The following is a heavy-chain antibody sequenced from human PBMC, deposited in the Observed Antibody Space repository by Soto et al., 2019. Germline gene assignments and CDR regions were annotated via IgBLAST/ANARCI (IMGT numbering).Heavy chain of an antibody. CDR1: GDSISSGKW. CDR3: AREGHHGYSIGP. D-gene: IGHD5-18*01. J-gene: IGHJ5*02. CDR2: IHRSGST. Sequence: QVQLQESGPGLVKPSGTLSLTCAVSGDSISSGKWWSWVRQPPGKGLEWIGEIHRSGSTNYNPSLMTRVTISADQSRNHFSVDLVSVTAADAALYYCAREGHHGYSIGPSGPGTMVTVSS. V-gene: IGHV4-4*02.